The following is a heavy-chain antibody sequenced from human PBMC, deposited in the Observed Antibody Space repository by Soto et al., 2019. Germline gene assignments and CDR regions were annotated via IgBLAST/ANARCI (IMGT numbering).Heavy chain of an antibody. Sequence: PGGSLRLSCAASGFTFSSYAMSWVRQAPGKGLEWVSAISGSGGSTYYADSVKGRFTISRDNSKNTLYLQMNSLRAEDTAVYYGAEASDSSGYHAYYFDYWGQGTLVTVSS. CDR1: GFTFSSYA. J-gene: IGHJ4*02. V-gene: IGHV3-23*01. CDR2: ISGSGGST. D-gene: IGHD3-22*01. CDR3: AEASDSSGYHAYYFDY.